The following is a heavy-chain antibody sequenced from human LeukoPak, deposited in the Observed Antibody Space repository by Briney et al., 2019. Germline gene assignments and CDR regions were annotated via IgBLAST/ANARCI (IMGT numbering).Heavy chain of an antibody. CDR2: ISSSSSYT. CDR1: GFTFSDYY. V-gene: IGHV3-11*06. J-gene: IGHJ4*02. Sequence: GGSLRLSCAASGFTFSDYYMSWGRQAPGKGLEWVSYISSSSSYTNYANSVKGRFTISRDNAKNSLYLQMNSLRAEDTAVYYCARDGYGSGTFDYWGQGTLVTVSS. CDR3: ARDGYGSGTFDY. D-gene: IGHD3-10*01.